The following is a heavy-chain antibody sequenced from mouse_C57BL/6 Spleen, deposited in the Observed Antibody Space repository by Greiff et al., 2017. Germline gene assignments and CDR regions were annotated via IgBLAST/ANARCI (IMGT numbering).Heavy chain of an antibody. CDR2: IYPGSGST. CDR1: GYTFTSYW. CDR3: ARKGIGDDEDYYAMDY. Sequence: QVQLKQPGAELVKPGASVKMSCKASGYTFTSYWITWVKQRPGQGLEWIGDIYPGSGSTNYNEKFKSKATLTVDTSSSTAYMQLSSLTSEDSAVYYCARKGIGDDEDYYAMDYWGQGTSVTVSS. J-gene: IGHJ4*01. V-gene: IGHV1-55*01.